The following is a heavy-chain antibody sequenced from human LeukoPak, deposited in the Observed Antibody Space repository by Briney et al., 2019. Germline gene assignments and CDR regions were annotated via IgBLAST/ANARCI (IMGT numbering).Heavy chain of an antibody. CDR2: IKEDGSAT. V-gene: IGHV3-7*04. J-gene: IGHJ4*02. D-gene: IGHD1-1*01. Sequence: QPGGSLRLSCAASGFTFSSYALTWVRQAPGKGPEWVANIKEDGSATYYVDSVKGRFTISRDNAKKSLYLQMNSLRAEDTAVYYCARDNPGYLAYDSWGQGTLVTVSS. CDR3: ARDNPGYLAYDS. CDR1: GFTFSSYA.